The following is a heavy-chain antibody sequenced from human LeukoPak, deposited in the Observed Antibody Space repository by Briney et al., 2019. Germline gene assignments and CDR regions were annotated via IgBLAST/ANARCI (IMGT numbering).Heavy chain of an antibody. CDR2: IYYSGST. CDR3: ARVVREVAPPRFDP. CDR1: GGSISSSSYY. J-gene: IGHJ5*02. Sequence: SETLSLTCTVSGGSISSSSYYWGWIRQPPGKGLEWIGSIYYSGSTYYNPSLKSRVTLSVDTSKNHFSLKLSSVTAADTAVYYCARVVREVAPPRFDPWGQRTLVTVSS. D-gene: IGHD3-10*01. V-gene: IGHV4-39*07.